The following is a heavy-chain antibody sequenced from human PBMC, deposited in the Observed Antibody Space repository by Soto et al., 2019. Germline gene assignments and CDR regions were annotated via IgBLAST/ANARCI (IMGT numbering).Heavy chain of an antibody. Sequence: QVQLMQSVDEVKKPGASVKVSCKASGDTFTEYYIHWVRQAPGQGLEWMGTVNPSGGHTTYAQHFLGRVTMTRDTATSTLYMELTSLTSEDTAVYYCARGGHVVVVTAALDYWGQGTLVTVSS. CDR2: VNPSGGHT. V-gene: IGHV1-46*01. CDR3: ARGGHVVVVTAALDY. J-gene: IGHJ4*02. CDR1: GDTFTEYY. D-gene: IGHD2-21*02.